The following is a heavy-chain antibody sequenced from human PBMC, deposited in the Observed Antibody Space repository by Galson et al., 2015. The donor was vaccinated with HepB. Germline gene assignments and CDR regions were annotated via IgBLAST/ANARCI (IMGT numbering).Heavy chain of an antibody. J-gene: IGHJ6*02. CDR1: GFTFSSYS. CDR3: ARDYCTGTSCHNGGGAYYGMDV. D-gene: IGHD2-2*02. Sequence: SLRLSCAASGFTFSSYSMNWVRQAPGKGLEWVSSISRSSSYIYYADSVKGRFTISRDNAKKSLYLQMNSLRAEDTAVYYCARDYCTGTSCHNGGGAYYGMDVWGQGTTVTVSS. V-gene: IGHV3-21*01. CDR2: ISRSSSYI.